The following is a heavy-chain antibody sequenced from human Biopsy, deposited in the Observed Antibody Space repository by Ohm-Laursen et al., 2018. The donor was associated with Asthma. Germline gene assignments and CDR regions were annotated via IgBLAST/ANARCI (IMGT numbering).Heavy chain of an antibody. CDR3: ARGYSGCDRIVFYYSGLEV. CDR1: GYTFTGYY. D-gene: IGHD5-12*01. J-gene: IGHJ6*02. CDR2: IIPVLGTT. Sequence: SSVKVSCKASGYTFTGYYMHWVRQAPGQGLEWMGGIIPVLGTTDHAQMFEGRVTITADESTSTAYMELSSLSSEDTAVYYCARGYSGCDRIVFYYSGLEVWGQGTTVTVSS. V-gene: IGHV1-69*01.